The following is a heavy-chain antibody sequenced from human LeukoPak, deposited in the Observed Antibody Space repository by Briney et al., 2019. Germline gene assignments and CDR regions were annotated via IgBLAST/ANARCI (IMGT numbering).Heavy chain of an antibody. CDR3: ASLYYYDSSGYYKFDS. CDR1: GGSFSSSDYY. V-gene: IGHV4-39*01. CDR2: IYYSGST. D-gene: IGHD3-22*01. J-gene: IGHJ5*01. Sequence: SETLSLTCTVSGGSFSSSDYYWGWIRQPPGKGLEWIGSIYYSGSTYYNPSLKSRVTISVDTSKNQFSLKLNSVTAADTAVYYCASLYYYDSSGYYKFDSWGQGILVTVSS.